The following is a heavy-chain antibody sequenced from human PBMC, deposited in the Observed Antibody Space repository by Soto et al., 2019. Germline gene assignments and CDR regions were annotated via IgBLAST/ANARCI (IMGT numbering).Heavy chain of an antibody. V-gene: IGHV5-10-1*01. D-gene: IGHD3-10*01. Sequence: RGSLKISCKGSGYSFTSYWISWVRQMPGKGLEWMGRIDPSDSYTNYSPSFQGHVTISADKSISTAYLQWSSLKASDTAMYYCARPPSYYGSGSPPWMDVWGQGTTVTVSS. CDR1: GYSFTSYW. CDR3: ARPPSYYGSGSPPWMDV. J-gene: IGHJ6*02. CDR2: IDPSDSYT.